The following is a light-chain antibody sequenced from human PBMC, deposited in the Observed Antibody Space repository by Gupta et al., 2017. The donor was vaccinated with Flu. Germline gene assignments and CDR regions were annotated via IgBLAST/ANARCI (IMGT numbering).Light chain of an antibody. CDR3: EAWEDSRSGRVV. V-gene: IGLV1-47*01. CDR1: SSNIGSSS. CDR2: RSN. Sequence: QSVLTQPPSASGTPGQRVTISCSGSSSNIGSSSVYWYQQLPGTAPKLLIFRSNQRPSGGPARFSGSKSGTSAAMAISGLLSAEEADYYCEAWEDSRSGRVVFGGGTKLTVL. J-gene: IGLJ2*01.